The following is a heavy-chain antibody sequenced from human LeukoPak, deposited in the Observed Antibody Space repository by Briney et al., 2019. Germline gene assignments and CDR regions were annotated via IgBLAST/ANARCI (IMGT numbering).Heavy chain of an antibody. V-gene: IGHV3-48*04. J-gene: IGHJ6*02. D-gene: IGHD2-15*01. CDR3: ARERDHLIGYCSGGSCYHGMDV. Sequence: AGGSLRLSCAASGFTFSSYSMNWVRQAPGKGLEWVSYISSSSSTIYYADSVKGRFTISRDNAKNSLYLQMNSLRAEDTAVYYCARERDHLIGYCSGGSCYHGMDVWGQGTTVTVSS. CDR2: ISSSSSTI. CDR1: GFTFSSYS.